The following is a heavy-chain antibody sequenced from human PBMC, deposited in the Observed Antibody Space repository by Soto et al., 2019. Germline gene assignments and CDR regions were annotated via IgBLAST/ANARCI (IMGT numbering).Heavy chain of an antibody. CDR1: GYTFTSYG. CDR3: ARAYSPGLFDP. V-gene: IGHV1-18*01. D-gene: IGHD2-15*01. Sequence: QVQLVQSGAEVKKPGASVKVSCKASGYTFTSYGISWVRQAPGQGLEWMGWISANNGNTKYAQNFQGRVTMTTNTSTSTAYMELRSLRSDDTAGYCCARAYSPGLFDPWGQGTLVTVSS. CDR2: ISANNGNT. J-gene: IGHJ5*02.